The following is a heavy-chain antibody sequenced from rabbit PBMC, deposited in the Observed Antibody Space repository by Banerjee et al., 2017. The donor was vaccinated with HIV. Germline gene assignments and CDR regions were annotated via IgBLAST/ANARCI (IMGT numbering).Heavy chain of an antibody. J-gene: IGHJ4*01. Sequence: QSLEESGGDLVKPGASLTLTCTASGFSFSSSYYMCWVRQAPGKGLEWIACIYGGSTANTYYASWAKGRFTISKTSSTTVTLQMTSLTAADTATYFCARDLAGVIGWNFNLWGPGTLVTVS. CDR2: IYGGSTANT. CDR3: ARDLAGVIGWNFNL. D-gene: IGHD4-1*01. CDR1: GFSFSSSYY. V-gene: IGHV1S40*01.